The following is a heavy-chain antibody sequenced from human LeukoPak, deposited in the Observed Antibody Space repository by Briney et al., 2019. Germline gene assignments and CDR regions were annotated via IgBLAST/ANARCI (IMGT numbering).Heavy chain of an antibody. CDR1: GFSVRVYY. V-gene: IGHV3-53*01. Sequence: PGGSVRLSCAACGFSVRVYYTSWVRQAPGKGLEWVAIIHSDGTTYYADTVKGRFTFSRDSSKNTLYLQMNSLIVEDTAVYYCARVRFSALDYWGQGTLVTVSS. D-gene: IGHD6-25*01. CDR3: ARVRFSALDY. J-gene: IGHJ4*02. CDR2: IHSDGTT.